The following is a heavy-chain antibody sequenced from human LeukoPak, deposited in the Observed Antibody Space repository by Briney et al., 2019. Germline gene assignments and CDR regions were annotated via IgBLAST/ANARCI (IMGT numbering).Heavy chain of an antibody. J-gene: IGHJ6*04. V-gene: IGHV4-34*01. CDR2: INHSGST. CDR3: ARGGKQWLSPYYYYGMDV. Sequence: SETLSLTCAVYGGSFSGYYWSWIRQPPGKGLEWIGEINHSGSTNYNPSLKSRVTISVDTSKNQSSLKLSSVTAADTAVYYCARGGKQWLSPYYYYGMDVWGKGTTVTVSS. D-gene: IGHD6-19*01. CDR1: GGSFSGYY.